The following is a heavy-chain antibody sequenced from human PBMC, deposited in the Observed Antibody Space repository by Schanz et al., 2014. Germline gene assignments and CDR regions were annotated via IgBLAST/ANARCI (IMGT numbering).Heavy chain of an antibody. V-gene: IGHV1-18*01. CDR2: ISVYNHNK. J-gene: IGHJ4*02. D-gene: IGHD2-15*01. CDR3: ARDRGFCGRDDLYYFDS. Sequence: QIQLVQSGPEVKKPGATVKVSCKASGYIFINSGISWVRQAPGQGLEWMGWISVYNHNKEYDQKFQGRVTMTTDTSTSTAYMALTDLRSDDTAVYYCARDRGFCGRDDLYYFDSWGQGTLVTVSS. CDR1: GYIFINSG.